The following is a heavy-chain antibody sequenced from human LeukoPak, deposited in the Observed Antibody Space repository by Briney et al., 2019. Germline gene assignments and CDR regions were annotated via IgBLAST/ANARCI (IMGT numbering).Heavy chain of an antibody. D-gene: IGHD6-19*01. Sequence: ASVKVSCKASGYTFTSYYMHWVRQAPGQGLEWMGIINPSVGTTNYAQKFQGRVTMTRDTSTSTVYMELSSLRSEDTAVYYCARFAVHRRIAVTGQFGLDYWGRGTLVTVSS. CDR2: INPSVGTT. CDR1: GYTFTSYY. CDR3: ARFAVHRRIAVTGQFGLDY. V-gene: IGHV1-46*01. J-gene: IGHJ4*02.